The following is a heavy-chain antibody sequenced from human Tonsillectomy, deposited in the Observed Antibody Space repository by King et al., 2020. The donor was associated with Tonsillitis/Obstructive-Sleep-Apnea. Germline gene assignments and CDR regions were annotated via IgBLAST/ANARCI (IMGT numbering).Heavy chain of an antibody. CDR2: IWYDGSYK. CDR3: AREGTTVEGSFDY. J-gene: IGHJ4*02. Sequence: VQLVESGGGVVQPGRSLRLSCAASGFTFRSYGMHWVRQAPGKGLEWVAVIWYDGSYKYYVDSVKGRFTISRDNSKNTLYLQVNSLGAEDTAVYYCAREGTTVEGSFDYWGQGTLVTVSS. V-gene: IGHV3-33*01. D-gene: IGHD4-23*01. CDR1: GFTFRSYG.